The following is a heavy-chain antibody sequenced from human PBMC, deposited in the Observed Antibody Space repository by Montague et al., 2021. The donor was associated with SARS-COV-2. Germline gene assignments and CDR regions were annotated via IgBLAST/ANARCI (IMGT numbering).Heavy chain of an antibody. D-gene: IGHD3-10*01. Sequence: SLRLSCAASGFTFSSHWMSWVRQAPGKGLEWVANIKQDGSEKYYVDPVKGRFTISRDNAKNSLYLQMNSLRAEDTAVYYCARVGVLLKVLGDYWGQGTLVTVSS. V-gene: IGHV3-7*01. CDR3: ARVGVLLKVLGDY. CDR1: GFTFSSHW. CDR2: IKQDGSEK. J-gene: IGHJ4*02.